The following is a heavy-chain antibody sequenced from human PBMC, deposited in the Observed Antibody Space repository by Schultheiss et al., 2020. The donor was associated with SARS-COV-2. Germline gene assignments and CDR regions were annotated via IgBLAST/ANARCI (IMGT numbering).Heavy chain of an antibody. CDR3: ATAKEDAFDI. CDR2: IYYSGST. D-gene: IGHD5-18*01. J-gene: IGHJ3*02. V-gene: IGHV4-39*01. Sequence: SQTLSLTCTVSGGSISSSSYYWGWIRQPPGKGLEWIGSIYYSGSTYYNPSLKSRVTISVDTSKNQFSLKLSSVTAADTAVYYCATAKEDAFDIWGQGTTVTVSS. CDR1: GGSISSSSYY.